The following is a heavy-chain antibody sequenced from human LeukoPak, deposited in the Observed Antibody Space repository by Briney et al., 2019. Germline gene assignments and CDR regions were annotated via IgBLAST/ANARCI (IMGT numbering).Heavy chain of an antibody. CDR1: GYTLTELS. Sequence: SVKVSCKVSGYTLTELSMHWVRQAPGKGLEWMGGFDPEDGETIYAQKFQGRVTMTEDTSTDTAYMELSSLRSEDTAVYYCATDKSMITFGGVIATYGMDVWGQGTTVTVSS. CDR2: FDPEDGET. CDR3: ATDKSMITFGGVIATYGMDV. J-gene: IGHJ6*02. D-gene: IGHD3-16*02. V-gene: IGHV1-24*01.